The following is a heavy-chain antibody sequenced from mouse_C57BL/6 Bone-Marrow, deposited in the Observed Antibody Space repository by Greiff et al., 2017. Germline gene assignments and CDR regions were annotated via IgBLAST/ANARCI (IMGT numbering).Heavy chain of an antibody. CDR1: GYTFTSYW. CDR2: INPSSGYT. J-gene: IGHJ3*01. CDR3: ARSTWFAY. Sequence: QVQLQQSGAELAKPGASVKLSCKASGYTFTSYWMHWVKQRPGQGLEWIGYINPSSGYTKYNQKFKDKATLPADKSSSTAYMQLSSLTYEDSAVYYCARSTWFAYWGQGTLVTVSA. V-gene: IGHV1-7*01.